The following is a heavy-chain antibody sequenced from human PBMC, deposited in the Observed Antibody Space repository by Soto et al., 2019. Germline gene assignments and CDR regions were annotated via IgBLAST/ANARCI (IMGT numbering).Heavy chain of an antibody. J-gene: IGHJ4*02. Sequence: ETLSLTCAVYGGSFSGYYWSLIRQPPGKGLEWIGEINHSGSTNYNPSLKSRVTISVDTSKNQFSLKLSSVTAADTAVYYCARGRRWLQSKYFDYWGQGTLAAVPS. V-gene: IGHV4-34*01. CDR2: INHSGST. D-gene: IGHD5-12*01. CDR1: GGSFSGYY. CDR3: ARGRRWLQSKYFDY.